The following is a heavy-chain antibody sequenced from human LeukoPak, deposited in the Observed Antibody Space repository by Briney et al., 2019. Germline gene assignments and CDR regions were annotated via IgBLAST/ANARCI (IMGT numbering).Heavy chain of an antibody. J-gene: IGHJ4*02. CDR2: IYYSGST. Sequence: SETLSLTCTVSGGSISSRSYYWGWIRQPPGKGLEWIGNIYYSGSTYYNPSLKSRVTISVDTSKNQFSLKLSSVTAADTAVYYCARIRDSSVDFDYWGQGSLVTVSS. V-gene: IGHV4-39*01. CDR3: ARIRDSSVDFDY. D-gene: IGHD3-22*01. CDR1: GGSISSRSYY.